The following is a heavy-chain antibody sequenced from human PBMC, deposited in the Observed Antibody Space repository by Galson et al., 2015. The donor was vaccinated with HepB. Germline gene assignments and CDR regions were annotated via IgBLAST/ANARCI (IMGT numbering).Heavy chain of an antibody. CDR2: INPKSGGT. D-gene: IGHD1-26*01. J-gene: IGHJ4*02. CDR1: GYTFTDYY. V-gene: IGHV1-2*02. Sequence: SVKVSCKASGYTFTDYYIHWVRQAPGQGLEWIGWINPKSGGTNYAQNFQGRVTMTRDTSISTAYMDLSRLRSDDTAVFYCTRSIVPLLVGGAHYWGQGTLVTVSS. CDR3: TRSIVPLLVGGAHY.